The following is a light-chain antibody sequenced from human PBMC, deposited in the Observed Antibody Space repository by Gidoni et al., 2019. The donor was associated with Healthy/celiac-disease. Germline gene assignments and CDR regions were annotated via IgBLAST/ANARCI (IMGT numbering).Light chain of an antibody. V-gene: IGKV3-11*01. Sequence: DTVSTQSPATLSLSPGERATLSCRASQSVSSYLAWYQQKPGQAPRLLIYDASNRATGIPARFSGSGSGTDFTLTISSLEPEDFAVYYCQQRSNWMYTFGQGTKLEIK. CDR2: DAS. J-gene: IGKJ2*01. CDR3: QQRSNWMYT. CDR1: QSVSSY.